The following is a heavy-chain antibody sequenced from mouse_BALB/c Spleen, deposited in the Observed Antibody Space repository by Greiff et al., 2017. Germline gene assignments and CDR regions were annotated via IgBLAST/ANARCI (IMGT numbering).Heavy chain of an antibody. CDR1: GYTFTSYT. Sequence: QVQLKESGAELARPGASVKMSCKASGYTFTSYTMHWVKQRPGKGLEWIGYINPSSGYTNYNQKFKDKATLTADKSSSTAYMQLSSLTSEDSAVYYCARGNGFAYWGQGTLVTVSA. CDR3: ARGNGFAY. CDR2: INPSSGYT. V-gene: IGHV1-4*01. J-gene: IGHJ3*01. D-gene: IGHD1-1*01.